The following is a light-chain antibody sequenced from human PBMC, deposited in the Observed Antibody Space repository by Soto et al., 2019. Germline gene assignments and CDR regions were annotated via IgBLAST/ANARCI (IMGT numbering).Light chain of an antibody. CDR3: QQYGSSGT. V-gene: IGKV3-20*01. CDR2: GAS. CDR1: QSVSRSY. Sequence: DIVLAPSSGTMSLSPGERATLSCRASQSVSRSYFGWYQQKPGQAPRLLIYGASSRATGIPDRISGSGSGTDSTLTISRLEPEDFAVYYWQQYGSSGTFGQGTKVDIK. J-gene: IGKJ1*01.